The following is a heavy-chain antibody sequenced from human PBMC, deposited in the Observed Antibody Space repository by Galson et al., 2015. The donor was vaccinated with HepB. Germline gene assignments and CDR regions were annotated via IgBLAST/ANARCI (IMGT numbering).Heavy chain of an antibody. CDR2: ISSNGGGT. CDR1: GFSFSRYA. V-gene: IGHV3-64D*06. CDR3: VKNGMVYHGMDV. J-gene: IGHJ6*02. Sequence: SLRLSCAGSGFSFSRYATHWVRQAPGKGLEYVSAISSNGGGTYYADSVKGRFTISRDNSKNTLYLQMSSLRAEDTAVYYCVKNGMVYHGMDVWGQGTTVTVSS. D-gene: IGHD2-8*01.